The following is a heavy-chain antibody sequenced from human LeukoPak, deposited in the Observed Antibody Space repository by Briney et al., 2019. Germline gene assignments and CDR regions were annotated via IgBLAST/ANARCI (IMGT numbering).Heavy chain of an antibody. D-gene: IGHD1-26*01. Sequence: SETLSLTCTVSGASISNYYWSWIRQTPEKGLEWMGHIHSSGGSSYYPSLKSRLTLSIDTSRNQLSLKQPSVTAADTAVYCARLGSYHDFWGQGALVTVSS. CDR3: ARLGSYHDF. J-gene: IGHJ4*02. V-gene: IGHV4-4*09. CDR2: IHSSGGS. CDR1: GASISNYY.